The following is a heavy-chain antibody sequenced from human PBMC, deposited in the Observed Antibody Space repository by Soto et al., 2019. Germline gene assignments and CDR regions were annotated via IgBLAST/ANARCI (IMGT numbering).Heavy chain of an antibody. J-gene: IGHJ5*02. CDR3: ARWRDIVVVVAATGGWFDP. D-gene: IGHD2-15*01. Sequence: VQLQQWGAGLLKPSETLSLTCAVYGGSFSGYYWSWIRQPPGKGLEWIGEINHSGSTNYNPSLKSRVTISVDTSKNQFSLKLSSVTAADTAVYYCARWRDIVVVVAATGGWFDPWGQGTLVTVSS. V-gene: IGHV4-34*01. CDR2: INHSGST. CDR1: GGSFSGYY.